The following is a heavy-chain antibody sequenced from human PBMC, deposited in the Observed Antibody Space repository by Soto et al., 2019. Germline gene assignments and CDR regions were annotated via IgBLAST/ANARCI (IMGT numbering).Heavy chain of an antibody. CDR1: GGSFTSINW. D-gene: IGHD1-7*01. Sequence: PSQTLPLTWAVSGGSFTSINWWSRVRQHPGQGLEWIGEIYRTGSTNYNPSLKSRVTISLDKSENQFSLKVTSLTAADTAVYYCASRDPGTSVDYWGQGTLVTVSS. V-gene: IGHV4-4*02. J-gene: IGHJ4*02. CDR2: IYRTGST. CDR3: ASRDPGTSVDY.